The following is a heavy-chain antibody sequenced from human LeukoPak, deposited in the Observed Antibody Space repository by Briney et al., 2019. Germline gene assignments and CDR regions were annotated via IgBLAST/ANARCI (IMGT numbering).Heavy chain of an antibody. D-gene: IGHD2-2*01. V-gene: IGHV4-31*03. CDR2: IYYSGST. J-gene: IGHJ6*04. CDR3: ARSRTPIYYYYYGMDV. CDR1: GGSISSGGYY. Sequence: SETLSLTCTVSGGSISSGGYYWSWIRQHPGKGLEWIGYIYYSGSTYYNPSLKSRVTISVDTSKNQFSLKLSSVTAADTAVYYCARSRTPIYYYYYGMDVWGKGTRSPSPQ.